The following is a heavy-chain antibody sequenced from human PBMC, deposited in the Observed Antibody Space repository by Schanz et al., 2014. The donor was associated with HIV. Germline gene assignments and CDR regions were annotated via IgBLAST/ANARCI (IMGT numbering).Heavy chain of an antibody. D-gene: IGHD4-17*01. CDR2: ISYDGSNK. V-gene: IGHV3-30*03. CDR1: GFTFSDYY. Sequence: VQLLDSGGGLVKPGGSLRLSCAASGFTFSDYYMSWIRQAPGKGLEWVAVISYDGSNKKYADSVKGRFTISRDNSKNTLYLQMNNLRAEDTAVYGCARQGLRFSFWLDYWGQGTPVTVS. J-gene: IGHJ4*02. CDR3: ARQGLRFSFWLDY.